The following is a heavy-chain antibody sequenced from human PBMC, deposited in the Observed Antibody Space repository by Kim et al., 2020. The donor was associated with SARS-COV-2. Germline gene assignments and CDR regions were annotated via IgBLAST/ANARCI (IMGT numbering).Heavy chain of an antibody. Sequence: NDGATYYADSVMGRFTISRDRSKNTVYLQMNTLRVEDTAMYYCINSNWGSYWGQGTLVSVSS. D-gene: IGHD3-16*01. CDR2: NDGAT. CDR3: INSNWGSY. V-gene: IGHV3-53*01. J-gene: IGHJ4*02.